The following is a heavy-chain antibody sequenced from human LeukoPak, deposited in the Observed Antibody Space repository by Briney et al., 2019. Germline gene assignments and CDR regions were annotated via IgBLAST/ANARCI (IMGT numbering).Heavy chain of an antibody. CDR1: GYTFTSYG. J-gene: IGHJ4*02. V-gene: IGHV1-18*01. Sequence: ASVKVSCKASGYTFTSYGISWVRQAPGQGLEWMGWISAYNGNTNYAQKLQGRVTMTTDTSTSTAYMELRSLRSDDTAVYCCARELHEYYYGSGSGYWGQGTLVTVSS. CDR3: ARELHEYYYGSGSGY. D-gene: IGHD3-10*01. CDR2: ISAYNGNT.